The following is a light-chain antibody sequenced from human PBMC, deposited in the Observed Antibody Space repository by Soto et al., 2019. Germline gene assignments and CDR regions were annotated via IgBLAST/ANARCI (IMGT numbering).Light chain of an antibody. CDR2: WAS. CDR1: QSVFYSSNNKNY. J-gene: IGKJ2*01. Sequence: DIVMTQSPDSLAVSLGERATINCKSSQSVFYSSNNKNYLTWYQQRPGQPPKLLIYWASTRGSGVPDRFSGSGSGTDFTLTISSLQAEDGAVYYCQQYYSSPYTFGQGTKLEI. CDR3: QQYYSSPYT. V-gene: IGKV4-1*01.